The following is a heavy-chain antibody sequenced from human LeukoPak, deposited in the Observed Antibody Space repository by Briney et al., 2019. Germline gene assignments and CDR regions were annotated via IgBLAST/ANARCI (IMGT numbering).Heavy chain of an antibody. V-gene: IGHV4-4*07. CDR1: GGSISSYY. CDR3: ARGLDYYDSSGYRNRFDP. D-gene: IGHD3-22*01. J-gene: IGHJ5*02. CDR2: IYTSGST. Sequence: PSETLSLTCTVSGGSISSYYWSWIRQPAGKGLEWIGRIYTSGSTNYNPSLKSRVTMSVDTSKNQFSLKLNSVTAADTAVYYCARGLDYYDSSGYRNRFDPWGQGTLVTVSS.